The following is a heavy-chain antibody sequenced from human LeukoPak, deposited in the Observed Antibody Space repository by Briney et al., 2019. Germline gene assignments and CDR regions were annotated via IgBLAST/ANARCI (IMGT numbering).Heavy chain of an antibody. Sequence: GASVKVSCKASGYTFTSYDINWVRQATGQGLEWMGWMNPNSGNTGYAQKFQGRVTMTRDMSTSTVDMELNSLISEDTAIYYCAMARGSKSSLGFEYWGQGTLVTVSS. V-gene: IGHV1-8*01. D-gene: IGHD6-6*01. CDR2: MNPNSGNT. CDR3: AMARGSKSSLGFEY. CDR1: GYTFTSYD. J-gene: IGHJ4*02.